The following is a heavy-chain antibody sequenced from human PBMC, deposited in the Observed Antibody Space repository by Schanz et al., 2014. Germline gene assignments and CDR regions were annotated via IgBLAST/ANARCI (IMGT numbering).Heavy chain of an antibody. CDR1: GYSFTTYD. CDR2: MNPTTGNR. CDR3: AIHYGDRTL. J-gene: IGHJ4*02. Sequence: QVQLVQSGAEVKQPGASVKVSCKASGYSFTTYDVNWVRQATGQGLELMGWMNPTTGNRGYAQNFQGRVTMTRDTSLKTAYMEMTDLKFEDAGLYYYAIHYGDRTLWGQGTLIAVSS. V-gene: IGHV1-8*01. D-gene: IGHD4-17*01.